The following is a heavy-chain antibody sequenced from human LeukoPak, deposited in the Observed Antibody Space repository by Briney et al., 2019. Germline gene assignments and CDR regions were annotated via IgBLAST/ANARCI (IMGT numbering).Heavy chain of an antibody. D-gene: IGHD6-13*01. CDR1: GFTFSSYS. Sequence: PGGSLRLSCAASGFTFSSYSMNWVRQAPGRGLEWVSSISSSSSYIYYADSVKGRFTISRDNAENSLYLQMNSLGVEDTALYYCGYGRTWYFDYGGQGTLVTVSS. CDR3: GYGRTWYFDY. J-gene: IGHJ4*02. CDR2: ISSSSSYI. V-gene: IGHV3-21*06.